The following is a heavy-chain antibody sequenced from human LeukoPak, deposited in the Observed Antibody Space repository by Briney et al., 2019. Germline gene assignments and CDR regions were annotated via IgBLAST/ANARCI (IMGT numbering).Heavy chain of an antibody. CDR3: ASGLFRGIQLWEDAFDI. Sequence: SETLSLTCTVSGGSITGSNYYWGWIRQPPGKGLEWIGSIYYAGSTNYNPSLKSRVTISVDTSKNQFSLKLSSVTAADTAVYYCASGLFRGIQLWEDAFDIWGQGTMVTVSS. V-gene: IGHV4-39*07. D-gene: IGHD5-18*01. CDR2: IYYAGST. CDR1: GGSITGSNYY. J-gene: IGHJ3*02.